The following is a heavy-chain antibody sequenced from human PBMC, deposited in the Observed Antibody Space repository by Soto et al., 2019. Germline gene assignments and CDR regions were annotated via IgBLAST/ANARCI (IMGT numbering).Heavy chain of an antibody. V-gene: IGHV3-73*01. CDR1: GFDFSVSA. J-gene: IGHJ4*02. CDR2: IRSKANNYAT. CDR3: ISRVVVVTATIDY. Sequence: LRLSCAASGFDFSVSAMHWVRQASGKGLEWVGRIRSKANNYATAYAESVEGRFTISRDDSKNTAYLQMNSLKTEDTAVYYCISRVVVVTATIDYWGQGTLVTVSS. D-gene: IGHD2-15*01.